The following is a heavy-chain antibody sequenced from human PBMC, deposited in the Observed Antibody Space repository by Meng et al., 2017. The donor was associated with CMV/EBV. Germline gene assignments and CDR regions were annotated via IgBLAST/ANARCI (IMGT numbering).Heavy chain of an antibody. CDR2: INHSGST. CDR3: ARGRYCSSTSCTHYYYGMDV. V-gene: IGHV4-34*01. D-gene: IGHD2-2*01. Sequence: SETLSLTCAVYGGSFSGYYWSWIRQPPGKGLEWIGEINHSGSTNYNPSLKSRVTISVDTSKNQFSLKLSSVTAADTAVYYCARGRYCSSTSCTHYYYGMDVWGQGTTVTVSS. J-gene: IGHJ6*02. CDR1: GGSFSGYY.